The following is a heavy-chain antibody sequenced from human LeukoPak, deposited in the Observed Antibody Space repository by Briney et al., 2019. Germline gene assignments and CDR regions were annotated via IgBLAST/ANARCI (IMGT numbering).Heavy chain of an antibody. Sequence: SETLSLTCAVSGGSFSGYFWTWIRHPPGKGLEWIGYIYHSGSANYNPSLKSRVTISVDTSKNHFSLNLSSVTAADTAVYYCARVGRLTNNWFDPWGQGSLVSVSS. CDR3: ARVGRLTNNWFDP. CDR1: GGSFSGYF. D-gene: IGHD4-11*01. CDR2: IYHSGSA. V-gene: IGHV4-59*01. J-gene: IGHJ5*02.